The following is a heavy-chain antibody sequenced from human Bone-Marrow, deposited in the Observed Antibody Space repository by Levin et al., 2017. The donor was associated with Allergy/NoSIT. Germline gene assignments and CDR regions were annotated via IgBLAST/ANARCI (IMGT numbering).Heavy chain of an antibody. CDR2: ISSSGSTK. Sequence: LSLTCAASGFTFSSYEMNWVRQAPGKGLEWISYISSSGSTKYYADSVKGRFTISSKNSLDLQMNSLRAEDTAIYYCARDKSSDGVTPGWYFDLGGRGTLVTVSS. CDR3: ARDKSSDGVTPGWYFDL. CDR1: GFTFSSYE. J-gene: IGHJ2*01. D-gene: IGHD2-21*02. V-gene: IGHV3-48*03.